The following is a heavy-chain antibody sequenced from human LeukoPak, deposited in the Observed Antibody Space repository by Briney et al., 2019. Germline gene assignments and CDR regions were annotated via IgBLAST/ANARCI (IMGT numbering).Heavy chain of an antibody. V-gene: IGHV1-46*01. CDR3: ARRWLRRFDY. CDR2: INPSGGST. J-gene: IGHJ4*02. Sequence: ASVTVSCKASGYTFTSYYMHWVRQAPGQGLEWMGIINPSGGSTSYAQKFQGRVTMTRDMSTSTVYMELSSLRSEDTAVYYCARRWLRRFDYWGQGTLVTVSS. CDR1: GYTFTSYY. D-gene: IGHD5-12*01.